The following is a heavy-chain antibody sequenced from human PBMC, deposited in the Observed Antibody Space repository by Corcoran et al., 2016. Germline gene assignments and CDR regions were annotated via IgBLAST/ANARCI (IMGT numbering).Heavy chain of an antibody. D-gene: IGHD3-9*01. J-gene: IGHJ4*02. Sequence: QLQLQESGPGLVKPSETLSLTCTVSGGSISSSSYYWVWIHQPPGQGLEWIGSIYYSGSTYYNPSLKSRVTISVDTSKNQFSLKLSSVTAADTAGYYCARVNDILTGYEYYFDYWGQGTLVTVSS. CDR2: IYYSGST. CDR1: GGSISSSSYY. CDR3: ARVNDILTGYEYYFDY. V-gene: IGHV4-39*07.